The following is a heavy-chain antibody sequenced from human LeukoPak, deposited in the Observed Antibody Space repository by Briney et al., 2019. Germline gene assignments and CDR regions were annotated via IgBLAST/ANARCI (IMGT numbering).Heavy chain of an antibody. D-gene: IGHD4-17*01. Sequence: GGSLRLSCAGSGFSTSRSWMSWVRQTPGKGLEWVANINQDGSQKYYVDSVKGRFTISRDNAKNSLFLQMNSLRVEDTAVYYCARDKDYGFTYWGQGTLVTVSS. CDR1: GFSTSRSW. CDR2: INQDGSQK. J-gene: IGHJ4*02. V-gene: IGHV3-7*01. CDR3: ARDKDYGFTY.